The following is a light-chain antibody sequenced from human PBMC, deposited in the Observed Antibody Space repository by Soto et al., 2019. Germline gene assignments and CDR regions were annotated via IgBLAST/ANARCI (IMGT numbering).Light chain of an antibody. CDR1: QTVTRSY. J-gene: IGKJ1*01. V-gene: IGKV3-20*01. Sequence: EIVLTQSPGTMSLSQGERVTLSCRAGQTVTRSYLAWYQQKPGQAPRLLIYGASTRATGIPARFSGSGSGTEFTLTISSLQPEDFAVYYCQQYYTSPRTFGQGTKVDI. CDR3: QQYYTSPRT. CDR2: GAS.